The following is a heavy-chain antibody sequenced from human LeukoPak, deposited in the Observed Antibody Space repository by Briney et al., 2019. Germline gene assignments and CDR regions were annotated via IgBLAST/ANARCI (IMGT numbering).Heavy chain of an antibody. J-gene: IGHJ3*02. CDR2: IYYSGST. CDR1: GGSISSYY. D-gene: IGHD2-2*01. Sequence: SETLSLTCTVSGGSISSYYWSWIRQPPGKGLEWIGYIYYSGSTNYNPSLKSRVTISVDTSKNQFSLKLSSVTAADTAVYYCARGVVVPAARTRTDAFDIWGQGTMVTVSS. V-gene: IGHV4-59*01. CDR3: ARGVVVPAARTRTDAFDI.